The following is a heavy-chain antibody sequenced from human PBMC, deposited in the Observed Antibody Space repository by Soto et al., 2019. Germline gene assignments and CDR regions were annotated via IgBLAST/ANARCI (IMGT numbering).Heavy chain of an antibody. CDR3: ARVWGYAFDY. D-gene: IGHD3-16*01. Sequence: TSETLSLTRTVSGGSISSYYWSWIRQPPGKGLEWIGYVYYSGSTNYNPSLKSRVTISVDTSKNQFSLKLSSVTAADTAVYYCARVWGYAFDYWGQGTLVTLSS. V-gene: IGHV4-59*01. CDR2: VYYSGST. J-gene: IGHJ4*02. CDR1: GGSISSYY.